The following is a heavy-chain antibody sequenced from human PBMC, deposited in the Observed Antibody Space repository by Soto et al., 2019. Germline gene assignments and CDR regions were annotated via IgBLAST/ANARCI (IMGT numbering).Heavy chain of an antibody. Sequence: GESLKISCKGSGYSFTSYWICWVRQMPGKGLEWMGIIYPGDSDTRYSPSFQGQVTISADKSISTAYLQWSSLKASDTAMYYCARLPKYYDFWSGYGIRGGMDVWGQGTTVTVS. V-gene: IGHV5-51*01. D-gene: IGHD3-3*01. CDR2: IYPGDSDT. J-gene: IGHJ6*02. CDR1: GYSFTSYW. CDR3: ARLPKYYDFWSGYGIRGGMDV.